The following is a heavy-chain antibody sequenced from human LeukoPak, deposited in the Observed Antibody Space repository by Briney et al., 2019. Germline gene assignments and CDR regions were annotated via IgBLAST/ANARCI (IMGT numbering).Heavy chain of an antibody. Sequence: GGSLRLSCAASGFTFSSYAMSWVRQAPGKGLEWVSAISGSGGSTYYADSVKGRFTISRDNSKNTLCLQMNSLRAEDTAVYYCAKDSMVRGGVQYYFDYWGQGTLVTVSS. D-gene: IGHD3-10*01. CDR2: ISGSGGST. J-gene: IGHJ4*02. V-gene: IGHV3-23*01. CDR1: GFTFSSYA. CDR3: AKDSMVRGGVQYYFDY.